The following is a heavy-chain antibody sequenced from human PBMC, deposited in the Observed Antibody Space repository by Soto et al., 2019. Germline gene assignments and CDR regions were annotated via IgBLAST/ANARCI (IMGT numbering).Heavy chain of an antibody. D-gene: IGHD6-13*01. Sequence: QVQLVQSGAEVKKPGASVKVSCKASGYTFTSYGISWVRQAPGQGLEWMGWISAYNGNTNYAQKLQGRVTMTTDTSTSTAYIELRSLRSDDTAVYYCASGIQDSSSWYSFDYWGQGTLVTVSS. CDR1: GYTFTSYG. V-gene: IGHV1-18*01. CDR2: ISAYNGNT. CDR3: ASGIQDSSSWYSFDY. J-gene: IGHJ4*02.